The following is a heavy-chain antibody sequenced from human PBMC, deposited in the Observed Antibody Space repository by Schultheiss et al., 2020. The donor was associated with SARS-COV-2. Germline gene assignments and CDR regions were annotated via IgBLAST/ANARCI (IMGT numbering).Heavy chain of an antibody. D-gene: IGHD3-3*01. V-gene: IGHV4-4*02. J-gene: IGHJ4*02. Sequence: GTLSLTCAVSGGSISSTNWWSWVRQPPGKGLEWIGEINHSGSTNYNPSLKSRVTISVDTSKNQFSLKLSSVTAADTAVYYCARVESRYYFDYWGQGTLVTVSS. CDR1: GGSISSTNW. CDR3: ARVESRYYFDY. CDR2: INHSGST.